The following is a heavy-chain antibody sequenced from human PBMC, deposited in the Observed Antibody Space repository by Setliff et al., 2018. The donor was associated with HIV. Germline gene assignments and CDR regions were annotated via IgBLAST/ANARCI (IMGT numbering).Heavy chain of an antibody. D-gene: IGHD5-12*01. CDR3: AREMATRFDAFDI. CDR2: VSHTGTA. CDR1: GGSISSSNSY. V-gene: IGHV4-39*07. Sequence: PSETLSLTCTVSGGSISSSNSYWGWIRQPPGMGLEWIGSVSHTGTAYYNPSLKSRVTLSVKTSKNQFSLKLNSVTAADTAVYYCAREMATRFDAFDIWGQGTKVTVSS. J-gene: IGHJ3*02.